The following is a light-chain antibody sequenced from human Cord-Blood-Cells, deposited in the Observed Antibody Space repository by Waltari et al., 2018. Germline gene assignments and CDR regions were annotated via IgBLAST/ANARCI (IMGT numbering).Light chain of an antibody. CDR3: SSYAGSNNYV. CDR2: EVS. J-gene: IGLJ1*01. CDR1: SSDVGGYNY. V-gene: IGLV2-8*01. Sequence: QSALTQPPSASGSPGQSVTISCTGTSSDVGGYNYVPWYQQHPGKAHKLMIYEVSKRPSGVPDRFSGSKSGNTASLTVSGLQAEDEADYYCSSYAGSNNYVFGTGTKVTVL.